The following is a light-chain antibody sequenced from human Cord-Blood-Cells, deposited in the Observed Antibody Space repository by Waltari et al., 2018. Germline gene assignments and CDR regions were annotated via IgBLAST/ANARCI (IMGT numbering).Light chain of an antibody. CDR2: AVS. J-gene: IGLJ1*01. V-gene: IGLV2-14*03. CDR1: SSEAGGYNY. Sequence: QSALTQPASVSGAPGQPNPICCTGTSSEAGGYNYVSWYQQHPGKAPKLMIYAVSNRPSGVSNRFSGSKSGNTSSLTISGLQAEDEADYYCSSYTSSRTLYVFGTGTTVTVL. CDR3: SSYTSSRTLYV.